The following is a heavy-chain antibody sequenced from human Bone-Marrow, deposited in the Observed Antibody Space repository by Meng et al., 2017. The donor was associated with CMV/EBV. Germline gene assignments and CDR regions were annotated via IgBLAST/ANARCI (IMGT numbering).Heavy chain of an antibody. J-gene: IGHJ4*02. Sequence: ASVKVSCKVSGYTLTELSMHWVRQAPGKGLEWMGGFDPEDGETIYAQKFQGRVTMTEDTSTDTAYMELSSLRSEDTAMYYCATSPITMVRGVILNYWGQGTLVTVSS. D-gene: IGHD3-10*01. V-gene: IGHV1-24*01. CDR3: ATSPITMVRGVILNY. CDR2: FDPEDGET. CDR1: GYTLTELS.